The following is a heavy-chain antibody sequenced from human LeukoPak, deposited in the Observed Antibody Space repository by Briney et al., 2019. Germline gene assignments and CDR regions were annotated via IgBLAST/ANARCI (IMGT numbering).Heavy chain of an antibody. Sequence: ASVKVSCKASGYPFISYYIHWVRQAPGQGLEWMGMINPNGGGTSYGQKFQGRVTMTTDTSTSTAYMELRSLRFDDTAIYYCAKDWHILTGRNCFDPWGQGTLVTVSS. D-gene: IGHD3-9*01. J-gene: IGHJ5*02. V-gene: IGHV1-46*01. CDR2: INPNGGGT. CDR3: AKDWHILTGRNCFDP. CDR1: GYPFISYY.